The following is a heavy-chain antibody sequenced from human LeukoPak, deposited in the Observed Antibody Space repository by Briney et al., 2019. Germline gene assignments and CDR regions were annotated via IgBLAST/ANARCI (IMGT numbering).Heavy chain of an antibody. CDR1: GFTFSSYG. CDR3: AKSAAAGIPCDY. Sequence: GGSLRLSCAASGFTFSSYGMHWVRQAPGKGLEWVAVISYDGSNKYYADSVKGRFTISRDNSKNTLYLQMNSLRAEDTAVYYCAKSAAAGIPCDYWGQGTLVTDSS. V-gene: IGHV3-30*18. CDR2: ISYDGSNK. D-gene: IGHD6-13*01. J-gene: IGHJ4*02.